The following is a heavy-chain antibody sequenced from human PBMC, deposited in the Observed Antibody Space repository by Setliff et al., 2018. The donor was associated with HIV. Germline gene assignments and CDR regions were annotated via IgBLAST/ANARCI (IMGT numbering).Heavy chain of an antibody. J-gene: IGHJ6*02. CDR3: ARERGYCSSTRCYAPYYYYGMDV. V-gene: IGHV1-2*02. CDR1: GYTFTGYY. CDR2: INPNSGGT. D-gene: IGHD2-2*01. Sequence: GASVKVSCKASGYTFTGYYMHWVRQAPGQGREWMGWINPNSGGTTYAQKCQGRVTMTRDTSTSTVYMELSRLRSDDTDVYYCARERGYCSSTRCYAPYYYYGMDVWGQGTTVTVSS.